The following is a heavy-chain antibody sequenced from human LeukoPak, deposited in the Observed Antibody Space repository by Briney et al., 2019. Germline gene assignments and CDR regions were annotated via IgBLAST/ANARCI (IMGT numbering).Heavy chain of an antibody. J-gene: IGHJ5*02. CDR2: IYWDDDK. D-gene: IGHD2-2*03. V-gene: IGHV2-5*02. CDR1: GFSLSTSGVG. CDR3: AHTQTGVVWYWIFSYNWFDP. Sequence: SGPTLVNPTQTLTLTCTFSGFSLSTSGVGVGWIRQPPGKALEWLALIYWDDDKRYSPSLKSRLTITKDTSKNQVVLTMTNMDPVDTATYYCAHTQTGVVWYWIFSYNWFDPWGQGTLVTVSS.